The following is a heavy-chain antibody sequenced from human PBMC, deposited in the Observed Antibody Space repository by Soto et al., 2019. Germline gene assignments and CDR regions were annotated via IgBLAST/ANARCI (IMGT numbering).Heavy chain of an antibody. CDR3: RSSFSTRRENWFDP. J-gene: IGHJ5*02. V-gene: IGHV1-69*13. Sequence: SVKVSCKASGGTFSSYAISWVRQAPGQGLEWMGGIIPIFGTANYAQKFQGRVTITADESTSTAYMELSSLRSEDTAVYYCRSSFSTRRENWFDPWGQGTLVTVSS. CDR2: IIPIFGTA. D-gene: IGHD6-6*01. CDR1: GGTFSSYA.